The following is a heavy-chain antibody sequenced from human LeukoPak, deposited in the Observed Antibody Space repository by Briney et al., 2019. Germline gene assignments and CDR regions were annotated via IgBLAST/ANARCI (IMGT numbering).Heavy chain of an antibody. CDR2: ISSGGTI. V-gene: IGHV3-11*04. J-gene: IGHJ4*02. D-gene: IGHD6-19*01. CDR3: AGGRQWLVHAY. Sequence: GGSLRLSCEASGFTFKDYYMSWFRQGPGMGLEWVAYISSGGTIYYADSVKGRFTISRDNADFSVFLQMNSLRDEDTAVYYCAGGRQWLVHAYWGQGTLVTVSS. CDR1: GFTFKDYY.